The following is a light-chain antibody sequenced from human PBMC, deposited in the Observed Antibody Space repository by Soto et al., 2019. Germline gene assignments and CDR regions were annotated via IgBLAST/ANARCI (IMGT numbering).Light chain of an antibody. V-gene: IGKV1-5*03. J-gene: IGKJ1*01. CDR2: KAS. CDR1: QNINTW. Sequence: DIQMTQSPSTVSASVGDRVTITCRASQNINTWLAWYQQKPGKAPKLLILKASSLESGVPSRFSGSGSGTELTLTIRRLQPDDIATYYCQQYNNYFWAFGQGTRVEIK. CDR3: QQYNNYFWA.